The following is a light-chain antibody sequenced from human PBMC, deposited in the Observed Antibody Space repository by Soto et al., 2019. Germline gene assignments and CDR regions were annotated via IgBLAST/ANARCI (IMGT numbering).Light chain of an antibody. J-gene: IGKJ1*01. CDR2: GAS. Sequence: DIQMTQSPSSLSASVGDRVTITCRASQSISSWLAWYQQKPGKAPKLLIYGASSLESGVPSRFSGSGSGTEFTLTISSLXXXXFATYYCQQYNSYSWTFGQGTKVDIK. CDR3: QQYNSYSWT. CDR1: QSISSW. V-gene: IGKV1-5*01.